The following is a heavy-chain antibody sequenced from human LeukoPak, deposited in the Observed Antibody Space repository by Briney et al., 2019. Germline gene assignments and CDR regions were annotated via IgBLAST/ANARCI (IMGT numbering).Heavy chain of an antibody. CDR1: GGSISSYY. CDR2: IYYSGST. V-gene: IGHV4-59*01. J-gene: IGHJ4*02. Sequence: SETLSLTCTVSGGSISSYYWSWIRQPPGKGLEWIGYIYYSGSTNYNPSLKSRVTISVDTSKNQFSLKLSSVTAADTAVYYCARALSIVGATGYFDYWGQGTLVTVSS. CDR3: ARALSIVGATGYFDY. D-gene: IGHD1-26*01.